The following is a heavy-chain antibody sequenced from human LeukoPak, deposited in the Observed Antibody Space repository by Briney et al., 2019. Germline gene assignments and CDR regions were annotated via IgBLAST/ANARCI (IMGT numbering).Heavy chain of an antibody. J-gene: IGHJ6*03. CDR1: GYTSTGYY. D-gene: IGHD4-17*01. Sequence: ASVKVSCKASGYTSTGYYMHWVRQAPGQGLEWMGWINPNSGGTNYAQKFQGRVTMTRDTSISTAYMELSRLRSDDTAVYYCAGGSLVTTKYYYYYMDVWGKGTTVTVSS. CDR3: AGGSLVTTKYYYYYMDV. V-gene: IGHV1-2*02. CDR2: INPNSGGT.